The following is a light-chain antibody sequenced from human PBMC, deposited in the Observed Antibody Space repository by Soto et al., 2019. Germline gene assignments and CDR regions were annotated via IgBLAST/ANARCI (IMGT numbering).Light chain of an antibody. V-gene: IGKV3-15*01. J-gene: IGKJ4*01. CDR3: QQYSSGPPLT. CDR1: QSVGRN. CDR2: DAS. Sequence: EIVLTQSPASLSVSPGERVTLSCRASQSVGRNLAWYHQQPGQAPRLLIYDASSRATGVPARFSGSGSGTEFNLTISRLQSEHFAVYYCQQYSSGPPLTFGGGTKVDIK.